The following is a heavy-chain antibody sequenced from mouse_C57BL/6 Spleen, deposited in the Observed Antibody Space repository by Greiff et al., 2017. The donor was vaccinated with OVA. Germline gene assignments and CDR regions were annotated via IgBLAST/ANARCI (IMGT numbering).Heavy chain of an antibody. CDR3: ARRYGSSYVWYFDV. Sequence: VQLQQSGPELVKPGASVKISCKASGYSFTDYNMNWVKQSNGKSLEWIGVINPNYGTNSYNQKFKGKATLTVDQSYSTAYMQLNSLTSDDAAVYYCARRYGSSYVWYFDVWGTGTTVTVSS. V-gene: IGHV1-39*01. CDR2: INPNYGTN. J-gene: IGHJ1*03. D-gene: IGHD1-1*01. CDR1: GYSFTDYN.